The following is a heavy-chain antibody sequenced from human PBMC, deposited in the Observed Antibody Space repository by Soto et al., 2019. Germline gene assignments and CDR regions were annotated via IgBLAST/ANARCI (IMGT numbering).Heavy chain of an antibody. D-gene: IGHD2-2*03. CDR2: ISGSGGST. V-gene: IGHV3-23*01. J-gene: IGHJ5*02. CDR1: GFTFSSYA. CDR3: AKDGYCSSTSCYVWFLFDP. Sequence: EVHLFESGGGLVQPGGSLRLSCAASGFTFSSYAMSWVRQAPGQGLEWVSAISGSGGSTYYADSVKGRFTISRDNSKNTLYLQMNSLRAEDTAVYYCAKDGYCSSTSCYVWFLFDPWGQGTLVTVSS.